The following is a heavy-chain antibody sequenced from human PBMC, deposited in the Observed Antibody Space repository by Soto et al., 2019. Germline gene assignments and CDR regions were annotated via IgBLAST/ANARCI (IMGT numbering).Heavy chain of an antibody. CDR1: GGTFSSYA. D-gene: IGHD2-15*01. CDR2: IIPIFGTA. V-gene: IGHV1-69*01. CDR3: AREKSSHTSHYYYYGMDV. Sequence: QVQLVQSGAEVKKPGSLVKVSCKASGGTFSSYAISWVRQAPGQGLEWMGGIIPIFGTANYAQKFQGRVTITADESTSTAYMELSSLRSEDTAVYYCAREKSSHTSHYYYYGMDVWGQGTTVTVSS. J-gene: IGHJ6*02.